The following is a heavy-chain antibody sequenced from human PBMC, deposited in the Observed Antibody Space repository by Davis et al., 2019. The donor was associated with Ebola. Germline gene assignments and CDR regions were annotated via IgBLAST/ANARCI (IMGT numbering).Heavy chain of an antibody. D-gene: IGHD3-22*01. CDR1: GFTFSDYY. CDR2: IYYSGST. CDR3: ARDLGSDSSGYYPFFDY. V-gene: IGHV4-59*12. Sequence: ESLKISCAASGFTFSDYYMSWIRQAPGKGLEWIGYIYYSGSTNYNPSLKSRVTISVDTSKNQFSLKLSSVTAADTAVYYCARDLGSDSSGYYPFFDYWGQGTLVTVSS. J-gene: IGHJ4*02.